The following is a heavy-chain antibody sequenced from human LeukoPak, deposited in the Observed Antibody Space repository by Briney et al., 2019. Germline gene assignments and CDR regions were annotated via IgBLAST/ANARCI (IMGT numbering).Heavy chain of an antibody. V-gene: IGHV3-23*01. D-gene: IGHD3-10*01. CDR3: AKGTDGEGYYRPFDY. CDR2: INSGGGTT. CDR1: GFTLSSPT. Sequence: GGPLRLSCAASGFTLSSPTLSWPRQAPGRGLEWVQAINSGGGTTAAESVKGRFTISRDDSKNTLFLQMNSLRAEDTAVYYCAKGTDGEGYYRPFDYWGQGTLVTVSS. J-gene: IGHJ4*02.